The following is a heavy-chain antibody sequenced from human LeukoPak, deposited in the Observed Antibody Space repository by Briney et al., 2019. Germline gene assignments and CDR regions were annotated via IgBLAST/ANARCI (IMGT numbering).Heavy chain of an antibody. Sequence: ASVKVSCQASGYTFTDYYMHWVRQAPGQGLEWMGIINPSGGSTSYAQKFQGRVTMTRDMSTSTVYMELSSLRSEDTAVYYCAREAAAGYDSSAFDIWGQGTMVTVSS. CDR1: GYTFTDYY. CDR2: INPSGGST. J-gene: IGHJ3*02. CDR3: AREAAAGYDSSAFDI. V-gene: IGHV1-46*01. D-gene: IGHD6-13*01.